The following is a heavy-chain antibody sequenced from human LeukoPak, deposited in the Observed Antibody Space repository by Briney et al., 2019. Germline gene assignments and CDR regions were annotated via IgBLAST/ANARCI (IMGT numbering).Heavy chain of an antibody. CDR2: IYYSGNT. J-gene: IGHJ2*01. V-gene: IGHV4-59*08. Sequence: SSETQSLTCTVSGGSISSYYWSWIRQPPGKGLEYIGYIYYSGNTNSNPSLNCRVTISVDTSKNQFSLKLSSVTAADTAVYYCARRGSGASLEYYFDLWGRGTLVTVSS. CDR3: ARRGSGASLEYYFDL. CDR1: GGSISSYY. D-gene: IGHD1-14*01.